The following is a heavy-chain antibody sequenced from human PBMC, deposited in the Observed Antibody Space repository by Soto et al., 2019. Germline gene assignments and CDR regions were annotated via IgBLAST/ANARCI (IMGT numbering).Heavy chain of an antibody. CDR3: AKDSGDYGSVDY. V-gene: IGHV3-30*18. D-gene: IGHD4-17*01. J-gene: IGHJ4*02. Sequence: GGSLRLSCAASGFTFSSYGMHWVRQAPGKGLEWVAVISYDGSNKYYADSVKGRFTISRDNSKNTLYLQMNSLRAEDTAVYYCAKDSGDYGSVDYWGQGTLVTVSS. CDR2: ISYDGSNK. CDR1: GFTFSSYG.